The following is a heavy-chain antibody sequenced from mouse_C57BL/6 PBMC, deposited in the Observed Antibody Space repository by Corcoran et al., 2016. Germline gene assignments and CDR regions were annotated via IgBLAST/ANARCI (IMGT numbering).Heavy chain of an antibody. V-gene: IGHV9-3*01. CDR1: GYTFTTYG. CDR3: AIYDYDVGAWFAY. J-gene: IGHJ3*01. D-gene: IGHD2-4*01. CDR2: INTYSGVP. Sequence: QIQLVQSGPELKKPGETVKISCKASGYTFTTYGMSWVKQAPGKGLKWMGWINTYSGVPTYADDFKGRFAFSLETSASTAYLPINNLKNEDTATYFCAIYDYDVGAWFAYWGQGTLVTVSA.